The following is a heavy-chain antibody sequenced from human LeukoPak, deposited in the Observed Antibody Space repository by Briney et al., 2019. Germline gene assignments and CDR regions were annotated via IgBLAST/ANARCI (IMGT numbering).Heavy chain of an antibody. J-gene: IGHJ4*02. Sequence: GGSLRLSCAASGFTFSIYAMSWVRQAPGKGLEWVSGISGSSSHTADADSVRGRFIISRDNTRNTLYLHMNSPRAEDTALYYCAKESDYSNAAPEWGFDSWGQGTLVTVSS. CDR1: GFTFSIYA. CDR2: ISGSSSHT. CDR3: AKESDYSNAAPEWGFDS. D-gene: IGHD3-3*01. V-gene: IGHV3-23*01.